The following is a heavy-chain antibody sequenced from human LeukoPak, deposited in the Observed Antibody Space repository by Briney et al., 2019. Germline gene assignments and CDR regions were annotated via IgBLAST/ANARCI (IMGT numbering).Heavy chain of an antibody. CDR1: GFTFSGYY. CDR2: ISSSGGTI. V-gene: IGHV3-11*04. J-gene: IGHJ4*02. Sequence: PGGSLRLSCAASGFTFSGYYMSWIRQAPGKGLEWVSYISSSGGTIYYADSVKVRFTISRHNAKNSLFLQINSLRAEDTAVYYCVTAPTRSFSVYWGQGILVTVSS. CDR3: VTAPTRSFSVY.